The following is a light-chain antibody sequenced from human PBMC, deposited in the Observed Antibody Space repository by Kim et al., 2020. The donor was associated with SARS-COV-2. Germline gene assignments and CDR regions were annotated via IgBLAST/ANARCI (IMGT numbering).Light chain of an antibody. CDR1: SSNIGAGYD. Sequence: APGQRVTISCTGSSSNIGAGYDVHWYQQLPGTAPKLLIYGNSNRPSGVPDRFSGSKSGTSVSLAITGLQAEDEADYYCQSYDSPWVFGGGTQLTVL. J-gene: IGLJ3*02. V-gene: IGLV1-40*01. CDR3: QSYDSPWV. CDR2: GNS.